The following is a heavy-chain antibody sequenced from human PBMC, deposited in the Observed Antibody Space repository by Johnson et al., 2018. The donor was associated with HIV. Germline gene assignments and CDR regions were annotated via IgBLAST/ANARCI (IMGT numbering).Heavy chain of an antibody. D-gene: IGHD1-26*01. V-gene: IGHV3-30*03. Sequence: VQLVESGGGVVQPGRSLRLSCAASGFIFSSYGMHWVRQAPGKGLEWVAVIAADGSNDFYADSVKGRFTISRDNSKNTLYLQMNSLRPEDTAVYYCAREKGVWGASDAFDLWGQGTMVTVSS. CDR2: IAADGSND. J-gene: IGHJ3*01. CDR1: GFIFSSYG. CDR3: AREKGVWGASDAFDL.